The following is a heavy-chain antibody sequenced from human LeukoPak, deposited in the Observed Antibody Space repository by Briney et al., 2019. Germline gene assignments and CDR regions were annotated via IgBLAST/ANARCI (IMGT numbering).Heavy chain of an antibody. Sequence: PSETLSLTCTASGGSISSYYWSWIRPPPGKGLEWIGYIYYSGSTNYNPSLKSRVTISVDTSKNQFSLKLSSVTAADTAVYYCARGLSAAAVHDYWGQGTLVTVSS. J-gene: IGHJ4*02. CDR2: IYYSGST. D-gene: IGHD6-13*01. V-gene: IGHV4-59*01. CDR1: GGSISSYY. CDR3: ARGLSAAAVHDY.